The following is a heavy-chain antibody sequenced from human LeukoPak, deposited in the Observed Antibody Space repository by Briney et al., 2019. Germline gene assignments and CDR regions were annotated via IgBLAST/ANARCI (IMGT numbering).Heavy chain of an antibody. D-gene: IGHD5-12*01. J-gene: IGHJ4*02. CDR2: MNLNSGHT. CDR1: GYTFTSYD. V-gene: IGHV1-8*01. CDR3: ARNIVATTNCDY. Sequence: GASVKVSCKASGYTFTSYDINWVRQATGQGLEWMGWMNLNSGHTGFAQKFQGRVTLTWDTSITTAYMELTRLTSEDTAVYYCARNIVATTNCDYWGQGTLVTVSS.